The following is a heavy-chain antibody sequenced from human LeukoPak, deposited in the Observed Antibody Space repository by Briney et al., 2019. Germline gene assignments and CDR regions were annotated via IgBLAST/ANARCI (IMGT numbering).Heavy chain of an antibody. CDR3: ARDQSSSWYSDYYYYYGMDV. CDR2: ISSSSSYI. J-gene: IGHJ6*02. Sequence: GGSLRLSCAASGFTVSNNYMSWVRQAPGKGLEWVSSISSSSSYIYYADSVKGRFTISRDNAKNSLYLQMNSLRAEDTAVYYCARDQSSSWYSDYYYYYGMDVWGQGTTVTVSS. CDR1: GFTVSNNY. V-gene: IGHV3-21*01. D-gene: IGHD6-13*01.